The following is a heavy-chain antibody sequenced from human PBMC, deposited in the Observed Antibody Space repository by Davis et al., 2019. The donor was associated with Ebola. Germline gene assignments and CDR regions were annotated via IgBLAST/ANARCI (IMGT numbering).Heavy chain of an antibody. Sequence: AASVKVSCKASGYTFTGYYMHWVRQAPGQGLEWMGWINPNSGGTNYAQKFQGWVTMTRDTSISTAYMELSRLRSDDTAVYYCARVRVMSGIVVVVAANDYYYGMDVWGQGTTVTVSS. CDR1: GYTFTGYY. J-gene: IGHJ6*02. CDR3: ARVRVMSGIVVVVAANDYYYGMDV. V-gene: IGHV1-2*04. CDR2: INPNSGGT. D-gene: IGHD2-15*01.